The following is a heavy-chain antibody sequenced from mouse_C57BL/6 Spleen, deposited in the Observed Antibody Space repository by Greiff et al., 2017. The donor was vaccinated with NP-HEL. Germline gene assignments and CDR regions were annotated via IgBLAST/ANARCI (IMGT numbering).Heavy chain of an antibody. Sequence: QLQQSGPELVKPGASVKISCKASGYSFTGYYMNWVKQSPEKSLEWIGEINPSTGGTTYNQKFKAKATLTVDKSSSTAYMQLKSLTSEDSAVYYCARGGNYVYYFDYWGQGTTLTVSS. CDR2: INPSTGGT. V-gene: IGHV1-42*01. CDR3: ARGGNYVYYFDY. J-gene: IGHJ2*01. CDR1: GYSFTGYY. D-gene: IGHD2-1*01.